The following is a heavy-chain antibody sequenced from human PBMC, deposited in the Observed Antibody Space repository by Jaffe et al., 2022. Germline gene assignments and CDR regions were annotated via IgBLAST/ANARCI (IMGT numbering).Heavy chain of an antibody. CDR3: AKDRAGIYETSGWLPGY. CDR2: INPSGGGT. J-gene: IGHJ4*02. D-gene: IGHD3-22*01. Sequence: QVQLVQSGAEVKQPGASVKISCKASGYTFSNYYIHWVRQAPGQGLEWMGIINPSGGGTNYAQKFRGRVTMTTDTSTSAVFMELSSLRSEDTAVYYCAKDRAGIYETSGWLPGYWGQGTLVTVSS. CDR1: GYTFSNYY. V-gene: IGHV1-46*01.